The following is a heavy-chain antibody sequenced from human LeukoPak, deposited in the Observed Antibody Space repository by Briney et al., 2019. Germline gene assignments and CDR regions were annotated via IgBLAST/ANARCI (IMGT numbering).Heavy chain of an antibody. Sequence: SQTLSLTCAISGDIVSSNSVTWNWIRQSPSRGLEWLGRTYYRSTWYNDYAVSVRGRITVNPDASKNQFSLHLNSVTPEDTAVYYCARRLTQYDCFDPWGQGILVTVSS. D-gene: IGHD2-2*01. J-gene: IGHJ5*02. CDR2: TYYRSTWYN. CDR3: ARRLTQYDCFDP. V-gene: IGHV6-1*01. CDR1: GDIVSSNSVT.